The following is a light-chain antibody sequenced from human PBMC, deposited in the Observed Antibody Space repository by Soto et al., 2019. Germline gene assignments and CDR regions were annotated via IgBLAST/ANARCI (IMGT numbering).Light chain of an antibody. CDR2: AAS. V-gene: IGKV1-27*01. J-gene: IGKJ1*01. Sequence: DIQMTQSPSSLSASVGDRVTITRRASRGIYTHLAWYQQKPGNAPKLLIYAASTLQSGVPSRFSASGSGTDFILTISALQSEDVGTYFCQTYDKAPWTFGPGTKVDSK. CDR1: RGIYTH. CDR3: QTYDKAPWT.